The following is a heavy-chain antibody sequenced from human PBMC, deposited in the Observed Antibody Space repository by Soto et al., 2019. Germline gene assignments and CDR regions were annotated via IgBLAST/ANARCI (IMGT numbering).Heavy chain of an antibody. J-gene: IGHJ6*02. D-gene: IGHD2-15*01. Sequence: QVQLVQSGAEVKKPGSSVKVSCKAPGGTFSSYAISWVRQAPGQGLEWMGGIIPIFGTAKYAQKFQGRVTITADESTSTGYMELSSLRSEDTAVYYCARSQGGSSSLDIYYYYYGMDVSGQGTTVTVSS. CDR3: ARSQGGSSSLDIYYYYYGMDV. CDR1: GGTFSSYA. V-gene: IGHV1-69*01. CDR2: IIPIFGTA.